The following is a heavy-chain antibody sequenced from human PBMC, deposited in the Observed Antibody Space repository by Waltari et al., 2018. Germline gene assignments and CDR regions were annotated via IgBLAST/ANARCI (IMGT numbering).Heavy chain of an antibody. J-gene: IGHJ3*01. CDR1: GLNFNISP. CDR2: INSASRVI. CDR3: TRGLQFAFDF. Sequence: VRPVESGGGLVQPGGSLRLFFTASGLNFNISPRTWVRRATGTGLEWVSYINSASRVILYSDSVRDRFTISRDNAKNSLFLQMNNLRVEDTALYYCTRGLQFAFDFWGQGTMVSVSS. V-gene: IGHV3-48*01. D-gene: IGHD2-21*02.